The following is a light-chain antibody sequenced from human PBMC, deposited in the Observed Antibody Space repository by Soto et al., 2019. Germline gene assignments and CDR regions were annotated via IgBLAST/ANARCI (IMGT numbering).Light chain of an antibody. CDR3: QHYNGY. J-gene: IGKJ2*01. CDR2: DAS. V-gene: IGKV1-5*01. Sequence: DIPMTQSPTTLASSVGDRVTITCRASQNIRSGLAWYPQKPGKATKVLIYDASTLESGVPSRFSGSGFGTEFTLTISSLQPDDVATYYCQHYNGYFGQGTKLEIK. CDR1: QNIRSG.